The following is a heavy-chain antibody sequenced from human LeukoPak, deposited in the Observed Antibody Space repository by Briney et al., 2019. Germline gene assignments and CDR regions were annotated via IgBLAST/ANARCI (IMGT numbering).Heavy chain of an antibody. V-gene: IGHV3-23*01. CDR2: ISGSGGST. CDR1: GITFSNFA. Sequence: GGSLRLSCAASGITFSNFAMSWVRQAPGKGLEWVSAISGSGGSTYYADSVKGRFTISRDNSKNTLYLQMNSLRAEDTAVYYCAKDTTSFGVANFDYWGQGTLVTVSS. J-gene: IGHJ4*02. D-gene: IGHD3-3*01. CDR3: AKDTTSFGVANFDY.